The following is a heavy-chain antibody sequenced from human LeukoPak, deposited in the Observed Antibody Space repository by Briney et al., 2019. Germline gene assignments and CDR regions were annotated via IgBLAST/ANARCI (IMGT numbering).Heavy chain of an antibody. CDR1: GGFINSGTHY. Sequence: PSETLSLTCTVSGGFINSGTHYWTWIRQPAGKGLEWIGRIYTSGSTNYKPSLKSRVTISVDTSKNQFFLKLSSVTAADTAVYYCARVTQQQLTDAFNIWGQGTMVTVSS. CDR2: IYTSGST. CDR3: ARVTQQQLTDAFNI. D-gene: IGHD6-13*01. J-gene: IGHJ3*02. V-gene: IGHV4-61*02.